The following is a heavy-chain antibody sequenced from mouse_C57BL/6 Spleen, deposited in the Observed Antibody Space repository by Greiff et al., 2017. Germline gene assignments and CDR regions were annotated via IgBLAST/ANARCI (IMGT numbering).Heavy chain of an antibody. V-gene: IGHV1-4*01. Sequence: QVHVKQSGAELARPGASVKMSCKASGYTFTSYTMHWVKQRPGQGLEWIGYINPSSGYTKYNQKFKDKATLTADKSSSTAYMQLSSLTSEDSAVYYCARDHYYAMDYWGQGTSVTVSS. CDR2: INPSSGYT. J-gene: IGHJ4*01. CDR1: GYTFTSYT. CDR3: ARDHYYAMDY.